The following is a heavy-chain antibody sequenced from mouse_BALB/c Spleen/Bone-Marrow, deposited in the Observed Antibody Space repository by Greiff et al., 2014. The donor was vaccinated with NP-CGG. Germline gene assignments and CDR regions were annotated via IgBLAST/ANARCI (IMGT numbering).Heavy chain of an antibody. Sequence: LKEFGPELVKPGASVKIPCKASGYTFTDYNMDWVKQSHGKSLEWIGDINPNNGGTIYNQKFKGKATLTVDKSSNTAYMELRSLTSEDTAVYYCATYDPVLPYFDYWGQGTTLTVSS. V-gene: IGHV1-18*01. D-gene: IGHD2-3*01. CDR1: GYTFTDYN. CDR2: INPNNGGT. J-gene: IGHJ2*01. CDR3: ATYDPVLPYFDY.